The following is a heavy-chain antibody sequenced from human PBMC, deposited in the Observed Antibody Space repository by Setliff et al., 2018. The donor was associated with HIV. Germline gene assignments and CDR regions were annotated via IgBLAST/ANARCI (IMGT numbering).Heavy chain of an antibody. V-gene: IGHV1-69*13. CDR1: GGTFSSYA. D-gene: IGHD6-13*01. Sequence: SVKVSCKTSGGTFSSYAISWVRQAPGQGLEWMGGINPMFDAPNYAQKFQGRVTITADESTSTAYMELSSLRSEDSAVYFCARPIRAAAGNDAFHVWGQGTMVTVTS. CDR2: INPMFDAP. J-gene: IGHJ3*01. CDR3: ARPIRAAAGNDAFHV.